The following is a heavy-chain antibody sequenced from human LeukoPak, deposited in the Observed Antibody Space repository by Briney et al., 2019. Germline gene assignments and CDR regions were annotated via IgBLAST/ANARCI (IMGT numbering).Heavy chain of an antibody. Sequence: GGSLRLSCAASGFYFRDHWMDWVRQAPGKGLEWVGHIKTDGSETYYLDSLKGRISISRYNTNNALYLQMNSLRVEGTAIYYCVKNDGWFHLAQWGQGTLVTVSS. CDR3: VKNDGWFHLAQ. CDR1: GFYFRDHW. V-gene: IGHV3-7*03. CDR2: IKTDGSET. J-gene: IGHJ4*02. D-gene: IGHD6-19*01.